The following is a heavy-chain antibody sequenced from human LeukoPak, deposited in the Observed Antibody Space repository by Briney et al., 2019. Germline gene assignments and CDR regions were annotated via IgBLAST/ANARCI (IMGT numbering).Heavy chain of an antibody. J-gene: IGHJ4*02. CDR3: ARQGSYSDSYFDF. V-gene: IGHV3-7*01. CDR1: GFTFSSYW. CDR2: INQDGSQK. Sequence: GGSLGLSCAASGFTFSSYWMSWVRQAPGKGLEWVANINQDGSQKYHVDSVKGRFTISRDNAKKSLYLQVNSLRPEDTAVYYCARQGSYSDSYFDFWGQGTLLTVSS. D-gene: IGHD1-26*01.